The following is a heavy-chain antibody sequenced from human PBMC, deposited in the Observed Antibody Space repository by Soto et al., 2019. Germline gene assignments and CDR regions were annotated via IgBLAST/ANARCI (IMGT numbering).Heavy chain of an antibody. J-gene: IGHJ3*02. Sequence: ASVKVSCKASGYTFTSYGINWVRQAPGQGLEWMGWISAYNGNTNYAQKLQGRVNMTTDTSTSPAYMELRRLRSDDTAVYYCARDSSGYDAFDIWGQGTMVTVSS. V-gene: IGHV1-18*01. D-gene: IGHD5-12*01. CDR1: GYTFTSYG. CDR3: ARDSSGYDAFDI. CDR2: ISAYNGNT.